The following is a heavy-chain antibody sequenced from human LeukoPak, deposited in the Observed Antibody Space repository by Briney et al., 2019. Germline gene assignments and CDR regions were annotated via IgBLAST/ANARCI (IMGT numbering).Heavy chain of an antibody. J-gene: IGHJ4*02. CDR2: ISHSGST. V-gene: IGHV4-34*01. D-gene: IGHD2-15*01. Sequence: SETLSLTCAVYGGSFSGYYWSWIRQPPGKGLEWIGEISHSGSTNYNPSLKSRVTISVDASKNPFSLKLSSVTAADTAVYYRAQGGCSGGSCYPLGYWGQGTLVTVSS. CDR1: GGSFSGYY. CDR3: AQGGCSGGSCYPLGY.